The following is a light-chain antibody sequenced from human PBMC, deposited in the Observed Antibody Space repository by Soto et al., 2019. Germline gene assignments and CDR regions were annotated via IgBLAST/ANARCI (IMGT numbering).Light chain of an antibody. CDR3: SSYTTTTTVV. CDR2: DVT. Sequence: QSALTQPASVSGSPGQSITLSCTGTSSDVGRYNRVSWYQQSPGKAPKLMIYDVTDRPSGVSNRFSGSKSGNTASLTISGLQAEDEADYYCSSYTTTTTVVFGGGTKVTVL. V-gene: IGLV2-14*01. CDR1: SSDVGRYNR. J-gene: IGLJ2*01.